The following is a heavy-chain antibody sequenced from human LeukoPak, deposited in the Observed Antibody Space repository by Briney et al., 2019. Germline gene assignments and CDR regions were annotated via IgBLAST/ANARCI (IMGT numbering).Heavy chain of an antibody. CDR2: LYYSGST. V-gene: IGHV4-59*01. Sequence: SETLSLTCTVSGGSISSYYWNWIRQPPGKGLEWIAYLYYSGSTNYNRSLKSRVTISVDTSKNQFSLKLSSVTAADTAVYYCVRGRSGYSYVHDAFDIWGQGTMVTVSS. J-gene: IGHJ3*02. D-gene: IGHD5-18*01. CDR3: VRGRSGYSYVHDAFDI. CDR1: GGSISSYY.